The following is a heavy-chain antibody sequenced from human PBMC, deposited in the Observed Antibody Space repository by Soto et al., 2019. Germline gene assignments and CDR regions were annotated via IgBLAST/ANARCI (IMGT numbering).Heavy chain of an antibody. V-gene: IGHV3-74*01. CDR2: IDSDGSST. J-gene: IGHJ3*02. CDR3: ARPAMGRVGAFDI. CDR1: GFTFSSYW. Sequence: EVQLVESGGGLVQPGGSLRLSCAASGFTFSSYWMHWVRQAPGKGLVWVSRIDSDGSSTSYADSVKGRFTISRDNAKKTLYLQMNSLRAEDTAVYHCARPAMGRVGAFDIWGQGTMVTVSS. D-gene: IGHD5-18*01.